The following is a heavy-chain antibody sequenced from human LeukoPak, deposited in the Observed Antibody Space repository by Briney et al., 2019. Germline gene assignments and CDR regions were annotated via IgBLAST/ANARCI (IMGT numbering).Heavy chain of an antibody. CDR1: GIPFSDYY. Sequence: GGSLRLSCVVSGIPFSDYYMNWIRQAPGKGLEWISYISSSSSYTDYADSVKGRFTISRDNAKSALYLHLNSLRLEDTAVYYCAAGTAADFWGQGTLVTVSS. V-gene: IGHV3-11*03. D-gene: IGHD6-13*01. CDR3: AAGTAADF. CDR2: ISSSSSYT. J-gene: IGHJ4*02.